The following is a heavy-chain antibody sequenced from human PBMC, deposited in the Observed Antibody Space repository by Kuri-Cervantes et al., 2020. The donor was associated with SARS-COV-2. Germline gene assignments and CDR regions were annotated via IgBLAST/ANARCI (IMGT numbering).Heavy chain of an antibody. Sequence: GESLKISCAASGFTFSTCAMHWVRQVPGKGLEWVAVISNDGSNKNYTDPVKGRFTISRDNSKNTLYLQMNSLRTEDTAVFYCARERVGVPDYWGQGTLVTVSS. CDR3: ARERVGVPDY. CDR2: ISNDGSNK. D-gene: IGHD2-21*01. J-gene: IGHJ4*02. CDR1: GFTFSTCA. V-gene: IGHV3-30-3*01.